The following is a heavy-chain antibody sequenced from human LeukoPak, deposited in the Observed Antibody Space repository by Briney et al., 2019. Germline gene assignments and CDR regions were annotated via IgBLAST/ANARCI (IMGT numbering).Heavy chain of an antibody. J-gene: IGHJ3*02. CDR1: SYVFNSYW. D-gene: IGHD3/OR15-3a*01. V-gene: IGHV5-10-1*01. Sequence: GESPKILCSGASYVFNSYWMSRVRQMPGKGLEWMGRIDPSDSYTNYSPSFQGHVTISADKSINTAYLQKSSLKASDTAIYYCASHCERDFLLEFCDIWGKGTMVNVSS. CDR3: ASHCERDFLLEFCDI. CDR2: IDPSDSYT.